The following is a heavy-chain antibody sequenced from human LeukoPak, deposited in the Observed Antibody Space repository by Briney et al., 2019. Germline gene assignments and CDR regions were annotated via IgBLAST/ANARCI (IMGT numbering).Heavy chain of an antibody. J-gene: IGHJ4*02. V-gene: IGHV1-24*01. D-gene: IGHD3-22*01. CDR3: ARAWHDSSSPDY. CDR2: FDPDDSEK. Sequence: ASVKVSCKISGYTLTELAMIWVRQAPGKGLEWMGSFDPDDSEKFYAQKFQGRFTMTEDTSTDTAYMELSSLKSEDTAVYYCARAWHDSSSPDYWGQGTLVTVSS. CDR1: GYTLTELA.